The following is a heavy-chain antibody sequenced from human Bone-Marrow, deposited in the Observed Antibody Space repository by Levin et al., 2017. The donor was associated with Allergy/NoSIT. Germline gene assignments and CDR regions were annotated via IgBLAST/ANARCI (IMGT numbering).Heavy chain of an antibody. Sequence: HGESLKISCKASGDTVSDYFIHWVRQAPGQGLEWMGWINANSDATKVAQKFKGRVTMTRDTSMNTAYMELSRLRSDDTAVYYCAREADGVVGNMVRGLKVRYYYMDLWGSGTPVTVSS. V-gene: IGHV1-2*02. CDR1: GDTVSDYF. CDR3: AREADGVVGNMVRGLKVRYYYMDL. D-gene: IGHD3-10*01. J-gene: IGHJ6*03. CDR2: INANSDAT.